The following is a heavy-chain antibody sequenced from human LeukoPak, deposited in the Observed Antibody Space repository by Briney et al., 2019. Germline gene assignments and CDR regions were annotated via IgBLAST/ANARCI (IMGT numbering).Heavy chain of an antibody. CDR2: ISNSGSTV. CDR1: GFTFSDYY. V-gene: IGHV3-11*04. Sequence: GGSLRLSCAASGFTFSDYYMSWIRQAPGKGLEWISYISNSGSTVYYADSVKGRFTISRDNTKNSLYLQMNSLRAEDTAVYYCARDRAVGATDYWGQGTLVTVSS. D-gene: IGHD1-26*01. J-gene: IGHJ4*02. CDR3: ARDRAVGATDY.